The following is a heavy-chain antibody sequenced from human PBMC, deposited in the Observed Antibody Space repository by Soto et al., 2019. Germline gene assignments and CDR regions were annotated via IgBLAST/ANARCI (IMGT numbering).Heavy chain of an antibody. V-gene: IGHV3-23*01. Sequence: EVQLLESGGGLVQPGGSLRLSCAASGFTFNNYAMTWVRQAPGQGLEWVSAISGGGDTTSYADPVKGRFTVSRDGSKNTLYLQMSSLRAEDTALYYCAKGRGGSGSLTPRVDFWGQGTLVTVSS. CDR3: AKGRGGSGSLTPRVDF. D-gene: IGHD3-10*01. CDR2: ISGGGDTT. J-gene: IGHJ4*02. CDR1: GFTFNNYA.